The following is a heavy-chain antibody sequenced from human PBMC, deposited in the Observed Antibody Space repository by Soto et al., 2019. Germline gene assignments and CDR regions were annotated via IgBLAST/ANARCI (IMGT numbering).Heavy chain of an antibody. Sequence: SVKVSCKASGGTFSSYAISWVRQAPGQGLEWMGGIIPIFGTANYAQKFQGRVTITADKSTSTAYMELRSLRSDDTAVYYCARDTYYDFWSGNNWFDPWGQGTLVTVSS. J-gene: IGHJ5*02. D-gene: IGHD3-3*01. V-gene: IGHV1-69*06. CDR3: ARDTYYDFWSGNNWFDP. CDR2: IIPIFGTA. CDR1: GGTFSSYA.